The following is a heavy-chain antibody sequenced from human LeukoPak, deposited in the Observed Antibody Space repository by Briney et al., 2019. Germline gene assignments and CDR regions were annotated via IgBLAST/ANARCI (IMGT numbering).Heavy chain of an antibody. D-gene: IGHD3-10*01. J-gene: IGHJ4*02. CDR3: ARDMDFDY. CDR1: GFTFSIYW. Sequence: GGSLRLCCAASGFTFSIYWMSWVRQASGKGLEWVANIKQDGSEKYYVDSVKGRFTISRDNAKNSLYLQMDSLRAEDTAVYYCARDMDFDYWGQGTLVTVSS. CDR2: IKQDGSEK. V-gene: IGHV3-7*01.